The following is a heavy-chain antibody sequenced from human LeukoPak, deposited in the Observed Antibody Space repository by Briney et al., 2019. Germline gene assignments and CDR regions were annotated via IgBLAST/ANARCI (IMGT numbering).Heavy chain of an antibody. CDR2: INPNSGGT. J-gene: IGHJ4*02. D-gene: IGHD6-6*01. Sequence: ASVKVSCKASGYTFTGYYMHWVRQAPGQGLEWMGWINPNSGGTNYAQKFQGRVTMTRDTSISTAYMALSRLRSDDTAVYYCARSRQLVRGELLNLGYWGQGTLVTVSS. CDR1: GYTFTGYY. V-gene: IGHV1-2*02. CDR3: ARSRQLVRGELLNLGY.